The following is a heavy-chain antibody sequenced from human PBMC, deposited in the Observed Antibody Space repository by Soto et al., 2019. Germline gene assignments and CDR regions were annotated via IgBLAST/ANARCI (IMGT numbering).Heavy chain of an antibody. Sequence: QVQLVESGGGVVQPGRSLRLSCAASGFTFSSYGMHWVRQAPGKGLEWVAVISYDGSNKYYADSVKGRFTISRDNSKNTXXLQMNSLRAEDTAVYYCAKSWIGQLWSFWDDAFDIWGQGTMVTVSS. J-gene: IGHJ3*02. D-gene: IGHD5-18*01. V-gene: IGHV3-30*18. CDR3: AKSWIGQLWSFWDDAFDI. CDR1: GFTFSSYG. CDR2: ISYDGSNK.